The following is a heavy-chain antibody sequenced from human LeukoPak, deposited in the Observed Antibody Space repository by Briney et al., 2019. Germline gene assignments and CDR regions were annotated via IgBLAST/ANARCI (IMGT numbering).Heavy chain of an antibody. CDR3: ARLLRGIMITFGGSRGQNFDY. CDR1: GGSFSGYY. Sequence: SETLSLTCAVYGGSFSGYYWSWIRQPPGKGLEWIGEINHSGSTNYNPSLKSRVTISVDTSKNQFSLKLSSVTAADTAVYYCARLLRGIMITFGGSRGQNFDYWGQGTLVTVSS. V-gene: IGHV4-34*01. J-gene: IGHJ4*02. D-gene: IGHD3-16*01. CDR2: INHSGST.